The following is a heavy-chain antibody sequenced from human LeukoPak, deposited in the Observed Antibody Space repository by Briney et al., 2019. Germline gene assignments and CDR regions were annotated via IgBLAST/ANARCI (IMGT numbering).Heavy chain of an antibody. Sequence: PGGSLRLSCAASGFSVSSIYMNWVRQAPGKGLEWVAFIRYDGSNKYYADSVKGRFTISRDNSKNTLYLQMNSLRAEDTAVYYCAKDVIVVSSQGVYYYYYYYMDVWGKGTTVTVSS. J-gene: IGHJ6*03. CDR3: AKDVIVVSSQGVYYYYYYYMDV. CDR1: GFSVSSIY. D-gene: IGHD2-15*01. CDR2: IRYDGSNK. V-gene: IGHV3-30*02.